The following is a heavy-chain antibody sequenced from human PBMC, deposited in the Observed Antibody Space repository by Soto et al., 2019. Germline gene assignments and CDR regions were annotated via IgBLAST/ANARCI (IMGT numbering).Heavy chain of an antibody. CDR3: ARGQALSNYYYGMDV. D-gene: IGHD4-4*01. CDR1: GGSLSNGGFS. Sequence: PSEILSLTCAVSGGSLSNGGFSWSWIRKAPGKGLEWIAYIYHTGNILYNPSLRSRVTLSVDLSKNQVSLNLTSVTAADTAVYYCARGQALSNYYYGMDVWGQGTTVTVSS. CDR2: IYHTGNI. V-gene: IGHV4-30-2*01. J-gene: IGHJ6*02.